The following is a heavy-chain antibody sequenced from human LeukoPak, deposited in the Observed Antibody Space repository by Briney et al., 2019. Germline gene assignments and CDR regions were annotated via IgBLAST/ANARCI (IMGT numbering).Heavy chain of an antibody. Sequence: SVKVSCKASVVNFNNYAINCVPQTPRQGLEWLLRVIPMFGSVNYAQKFQGRVTITADGITSIAYLELGSLTSDDPAVYYSARGRALLGIQCAFDIWGQGTVVTVAS. CDR1: VVNFNNYA. J-gene: IGHJ3*02. CDR2: VIPMFGSV. CDR3: ARGRALLGIQCAFDI. D-gene: IGHD3-10*01. V-gene: IGHV1-69*13.